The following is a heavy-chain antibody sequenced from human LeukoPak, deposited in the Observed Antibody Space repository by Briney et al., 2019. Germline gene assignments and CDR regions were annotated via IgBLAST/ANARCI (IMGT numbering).Heavy chain of an antibody. J-gene: IGHJ3*02. V-gene: IGHV3-43*01. CDR3: ARTYCSGGSCYSYLLGWNVDRGAFDI. CDR2: ITWDGGST. D-gene: IGHD2-15*01. Sequence: GGSLRLSCAASGFTFDDYTMHWVHQAPGKGLEWVSLITWDGGSTYYADSVKGRFTISRDNAKNSLYLQMNSLRAEDTAVYYCARTYCSGGSCYSYLLGWNVDRGAFDIWGQGTMVTVSS. CDR1: GFTFDDYT.